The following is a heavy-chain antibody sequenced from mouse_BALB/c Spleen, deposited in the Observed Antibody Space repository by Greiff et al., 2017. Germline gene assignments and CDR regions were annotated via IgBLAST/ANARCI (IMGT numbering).Heavy chain of an antibody. CDR3: ARGDY. J-gene: IGHJ4*01. V-gene: IGHV5-17*02. CDR1: GFTFRSFG. Sequence: EVHLVESGGGLVQPGGSRKLSCAASGFTFRSFGMHWVRQAPEKGLEWVAYISSGSSTIYYADTVKGRFTISRDNPKNTLFLQMTSLRSEDTAMYYCARGDYWGQGTSVTVSS. CDR2: ISSGSSTI.